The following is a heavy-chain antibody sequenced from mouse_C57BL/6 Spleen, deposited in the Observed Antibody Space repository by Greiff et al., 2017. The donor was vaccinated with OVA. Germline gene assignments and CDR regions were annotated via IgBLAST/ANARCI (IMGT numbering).Heavy chain of an antibody. V-gene: IGHV14-4*01. CDR2: IDPENGDT. Sequence: VQLQQSGAELVRPGASVKLSCTASGFNIKDDYMHWVKQRPEQGLEWIGWIDPENGDTEYASKFQGKATITADTSSNTAYLQLSSLTSEDTAVYYCATDYYGRGLYAMDYWGQGTSVTVSS. D-gene: IGHD1-1*01. CDR3: ATDYYGRGLYAMDY. J-gene: IGHJ4*01. CDR1: GFNIKDDY.